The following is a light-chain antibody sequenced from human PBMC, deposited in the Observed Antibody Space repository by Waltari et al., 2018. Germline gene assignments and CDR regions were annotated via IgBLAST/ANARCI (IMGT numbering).Light chain of an antibody. CDR2: AAS. J-gene: IGKJ4*01. CDR1: QSISSD. CDR3: QQSYSTLLT. Sequence: DIQMTQSPSSLSASLGDRVTITCRASQSISSDLNWYQQNPGKAPKLLIYAASSLQSGVPSRFSGSGSGTDFTLTISSLQPDDFATYYCQQSYSTLLTFGGGTKVEIK. V-gene: IGKV1-39*01.